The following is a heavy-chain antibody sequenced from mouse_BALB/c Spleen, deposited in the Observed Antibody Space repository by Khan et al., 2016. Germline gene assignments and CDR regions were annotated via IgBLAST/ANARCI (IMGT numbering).Heavy chain of an antibody. CDR3: ARGVGGAY. CDR2: ISYSGST. D-gene: IGHD1-3*01. J-gene: IGHJ3*01. V-gene: IGHV3-2*02. CDR1: GYSITSDYA. Sequence: EVQLQESGPGLVKPSQSLSLTCTVTGYSITSDYAWNWLRQFPGNKLEWMGYISYSGSTSYNPSLKSRISITRDTSKNQFFLQLNSVTTEDTATYYCARGVGGAYWGQGTLVTVSA.